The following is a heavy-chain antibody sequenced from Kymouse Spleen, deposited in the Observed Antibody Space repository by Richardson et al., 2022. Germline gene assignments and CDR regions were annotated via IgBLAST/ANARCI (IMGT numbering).Heavy chain of an antibody. CDR2: IWYDGSNK. CDR1: GFTFSSYG. CDR3: ARSITGYWYFDL. D-gene: IGHD1-20*01,IGHD1-7*01. J-gene: IGHJ2*01. Sequence: QVQLVESGGGVVQPGRSLRLSCAASGFTFSSYGMHWVRQAPGKGLEWVAVIWYDGSNKYYADSVKGRFTISRDNSKNTLYLQMNSLRAEDTAVYYCARSITGYWYFDLWGRGTLVTVSS. V-gene: IGHV3-33*01.